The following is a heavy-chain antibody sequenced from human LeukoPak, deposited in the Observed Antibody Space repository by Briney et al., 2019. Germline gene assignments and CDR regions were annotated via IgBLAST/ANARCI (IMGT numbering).Heavy chain of an antibody. V-gene: IGHV3-23*01. D-gene: IGHD3-22*01. CDR3: PKYLYYYDSSGYYGAFDI. Sequence: PGGSLRLSCAASGFTFSSDAMSWVRQAPGKGLEWVSAISGSGGSTYYADSVKGRFTISRDNSKNTLYLQMNSLRAEDTAVYYCPKYLYYYDSSGYYGAFDIWGQGTMVTVSS. CDR2: ISGSGGST. J-gene: IGHJ3*02. CDR1: GFTFSSDA.